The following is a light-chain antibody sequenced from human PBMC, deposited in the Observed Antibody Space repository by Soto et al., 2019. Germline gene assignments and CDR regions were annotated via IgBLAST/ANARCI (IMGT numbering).Light chain of an antibody. CDR1: SSDVGGYNH. V-gene: IGLV2-11*01. Sequence: QSVLTQPRSVSGSPGQSVTISCTGTSSDVGGYNHVSWYQQHPGKAPKYMIYDVSKRPSGVPDRFSGSKSDNTASLTISGLQAEDESDYYCCSYAGSYTFVFGGGTKLTVL. J-gene: IGLJ2*01. CDR3: CSYAGSYTFV. CDR2: DVS.